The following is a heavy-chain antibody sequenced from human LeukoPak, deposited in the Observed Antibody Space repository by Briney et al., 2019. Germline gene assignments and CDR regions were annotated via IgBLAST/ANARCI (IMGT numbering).Heavy chain of an antibody. J-gene: IGHJ6*02. Sequence: PGGSLRLSCAASGLTFDDYAMHWVRQVPGKGLEWVSGISWNSGRIGYADSVKGRFTISRDNAKNSLYLQMNSLRTEDTALYYCAKDWGRQVMGGGGMDVWGQGTTVTVSS. D-gene: IGHD3-16*01. CDR2: ISWNSGRI. CDR3: AKDWGRQVMGGGGMDV. CDR1: GLTFDDYA. V-gene: IGHV3-9*01.